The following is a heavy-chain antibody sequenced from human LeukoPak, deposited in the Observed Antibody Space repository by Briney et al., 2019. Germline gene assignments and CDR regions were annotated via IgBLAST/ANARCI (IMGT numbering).Heavy chain of an antibody. V-gene: IGHV3-23*01. CDR3: AKDYTSGWYLDY. J-gene: IGHJ4*02. CDR2: ISGRGGYT. Sequence: PGGSLRLSCAASGFTFSSYAMSWVRQAPGKGLEWVSDISGRGGYTYYADSVKGRFTISRDSSKNTLYLQMNSLRAEDTAVYYCAKDYTSGWYLDYWGQGTLVPVSS. CDR1: GFTFSSYA. D-gene: IGHD6-19*01.